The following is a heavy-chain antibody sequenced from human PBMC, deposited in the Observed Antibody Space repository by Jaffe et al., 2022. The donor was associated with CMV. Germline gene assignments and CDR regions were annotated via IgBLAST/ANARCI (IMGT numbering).Heavy chain of an antibody. J-gene: IGHJ4*02. CDR3: ARDERYDSSGYSGALMGY. V-gene: IGHV1-69*01. Sequence: QVQLVQSGAEVKKPGSSVKVSCKASGGTFSSYAISWVRQAPGQGLEWMGGIIPIFGTANYAQKFQGRVTITADESTSTAYMELSSLRSEDTAVYYCARDERYDSSGYSGALMGYWGQGTLVTVSS. D-gene: IGHD3-22*01. CDR2: IIPIFGTA. CDR1: GGTFSSYA.